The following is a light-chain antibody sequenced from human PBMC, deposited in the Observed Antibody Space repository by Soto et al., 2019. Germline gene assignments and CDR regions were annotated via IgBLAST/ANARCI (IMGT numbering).Light chain of an antibody. CDR1: QSVTSN. V-gene: IGKV3-15*01. CDR3: QQYNNWPPGVT. J-gene: IGKJ3*01. CDR2: GAS. Sequence: EIVMTQSPATLSLSPGERATLSCRASQSVTSNLAWYRQKPGQAPGLLIYGASTRATGIPARFSGSGSGTEFTLTISSLQSEDFAVYYCQQYNNWPPGVTFGPGTKVDIK.